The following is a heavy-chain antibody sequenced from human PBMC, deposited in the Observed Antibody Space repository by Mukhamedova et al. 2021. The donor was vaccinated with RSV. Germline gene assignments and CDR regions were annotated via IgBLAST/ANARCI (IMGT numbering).Heavy chain of an antibody. CDR3: ARAPAAVSAFDY. Sequence: VIYSGGSTYYAASFNGRFTISGSNSQTTLYLQIHSLRAEHTAVYFCARAPAAVSAFDYWGQGALVTLSS. V-gene: IGHV3-53*01. D-gene: IGHD6-25*01. CDR2: IYSGGST. J-gene: IGHJ4*02.